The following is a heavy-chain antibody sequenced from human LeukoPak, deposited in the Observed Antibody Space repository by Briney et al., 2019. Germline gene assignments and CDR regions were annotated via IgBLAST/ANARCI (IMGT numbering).Heavy chain of an antibody. D-gene: IGHD2-2*01. CDR1: GFTFDDYA. V-gene: IGHV3-9*01. J-gene: IGHJ4*02. Sequence: GGSLRLSCAASGFTFDDYAMHWVRQAPGKGLEWVSGISWNSGSIGYADSVKGRFTISRDNAKNSLYLQMNSLRAEDTALYYCATSLIVVVPSNWGQGTLVTVSS. CDR3: ATSLIVVVPSN. CDR2: ISWNSGSI.